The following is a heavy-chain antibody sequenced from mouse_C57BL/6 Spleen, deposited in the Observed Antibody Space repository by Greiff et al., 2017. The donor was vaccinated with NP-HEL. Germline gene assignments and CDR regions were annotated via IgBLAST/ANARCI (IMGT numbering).Heavy chain of an antibody. CDR1: GYTFTDYN. J-gene: IGHJ4*01. Sequence: VQLQQSGPELVKPGASVKIPCKASGYTFTDYNMDWVKQSHGKSLEWIGDINPNNGGTIYNQKFKGKATLTVDKSSSTAYMELRSLTSEDTAVYYCARRGSSGYGTFYYAMDYWGQGTSVTVSS. CDR2: INPNNGGT. D-gene: IGHD3-2*02. CDR3: ARRGSSGYGTFYYAMDY. V-gene: IGHV1-18*01.